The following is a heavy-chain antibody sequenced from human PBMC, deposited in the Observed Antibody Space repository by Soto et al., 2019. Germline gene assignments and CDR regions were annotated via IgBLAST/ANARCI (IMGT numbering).Heavy chain of an antibody. J-gene: IGHJ5*02. D-gene: IGHD4-17*01. Sequence: SETLSLTCTVSGGPISSGGYYWSWIRQHPGKGLEWIGYIYYSGSTYYNPSLKSRVTISVDTSKNQFSLKLSSVTAADTAVCFCASHPTLFGDYVDYSFDPWDKGTLVTVSS. V-gene: IGHV4-31*02. CDR2: IYYSGST. CDR1: GGPISSGGYY. CDR3: ASHPTLFGDYVDYSFDP.